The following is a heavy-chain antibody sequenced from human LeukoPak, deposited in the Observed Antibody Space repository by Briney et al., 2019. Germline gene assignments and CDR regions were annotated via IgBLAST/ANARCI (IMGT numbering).Heavy chain of an antibody. CDR1: GGSISSYY. CDR2: IYYSGST. V-gene: IGHV4-59*08. J-gene: IGHJ6*02. D-gene: IGHD6-19*01. CDR3: ARSVAGPYYYGMDV. Sequence: SETLSLTCTVSGGSISSYYWSWIRQPPGKGLEWLGYIYYSGSTNYNPPLKSRVTISVDTSKNQFSLKLSSVTAADTAVYYCARSVAGPYYYGMDVWGQGTTVTVSS.